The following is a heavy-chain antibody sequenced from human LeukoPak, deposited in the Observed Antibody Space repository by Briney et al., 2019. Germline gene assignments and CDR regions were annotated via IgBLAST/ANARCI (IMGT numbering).Heavy chain of an antibody. V-gene: IGHV3-11*05. D-gene: IGHD3-10*01. J-gene: IGHJ4*02. Sequence: GGSLRLSCAASGFTFNDYCMSWIRQAPGKGLEWVSYISSSSSYTNYADSVKGRFTISRDNAKNSLYLQMNSLRAEDTAVYYCSRDFYGSGSSIIDYWGQGTLVTVSS. CDR2: ISSSSSYT. CDR1: GFTFNDYC. CDR3: SRDFYGSGSSIIDY.